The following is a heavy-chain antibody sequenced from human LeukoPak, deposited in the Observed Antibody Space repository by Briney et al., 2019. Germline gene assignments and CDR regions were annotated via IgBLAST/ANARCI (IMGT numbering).Heavy chain of an antibody. CDR3: ARLSTVTTSFDY. CDR1: GYSISSGYY. J-gene: IGHJ4*02. D-gene: IGHD4-17*01. V-gene: IGHV4-38-2*02. CDR2: IYHSGST. Sequence: PSETLSLTCTVSGYSISSGYYWGWIRQPPGKGLEWIGSIYHSGSTYYNPSLKSRVTISIDKSKNQFSLNLTSVTAADTAVYYCARLSTVTTSFDYWGQGTLVTVSS.